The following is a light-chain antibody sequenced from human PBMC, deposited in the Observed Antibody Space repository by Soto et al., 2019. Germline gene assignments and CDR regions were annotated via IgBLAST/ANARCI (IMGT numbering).Light chain of an antibody. CDR1: SSNIGSNT. Sequence: QSVLTQPPSTSGTPGQRVTISCSGSSSNIGSNTVHWYQQIPGTAPKLLIYTNNQRSSGVSDRCSGSKSDTSASLVISGLQSEDEADYYCATWDNGLTGVVFGGGTKLTVL. J-gene: IGLJ2*01. V-gene: IGLV1-44*01. CDR2: TNN. CDR3: ATWDNGLTGVV.